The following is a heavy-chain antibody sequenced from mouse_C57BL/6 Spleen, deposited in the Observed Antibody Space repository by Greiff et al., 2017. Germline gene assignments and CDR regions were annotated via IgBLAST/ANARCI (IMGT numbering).Heavy chain of an antibody. J-gene: IGHJ3*01. CDR3: ARHEDRYYGYSFAWFAY. V-gene: IGHV1-62-2*01. Sequence: VQLQQSGAELVKPGASVKLSCKASGYTFTEYTIHWVKQRSGQGLEWIGWFYPGSGSIKYNEKFKDKATLTADKSSSTVYMELSRLTSEDSAVYFCARHEDRYYGYSFAWFAYWGQGTLVTVSA. CDR1: GYTFTEYT. D-gene: IGHD2-3*01. CDR2: FYPGSGSI.